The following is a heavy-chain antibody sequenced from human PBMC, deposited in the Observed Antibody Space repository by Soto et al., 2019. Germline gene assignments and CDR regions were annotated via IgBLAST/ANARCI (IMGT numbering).Heavy chain of an antibody. D-gene: IGHD4-17*01. Sequence: VRPQRLSYAASWFTCGNYDMRRISQAPGKGLEWVAVISYDGSNKYYADSVKGRFTISRDNSKNTLYLQMNSLTPEDTAVYYCAKESYGWFDPWGQGTLV. V-gene: IGHV3-30*18. CDR2: ISYDGSNK. CDR1: WFTCGNYD. J-gene: IGHJ5*02. CDR3: AKESYGWFDP.